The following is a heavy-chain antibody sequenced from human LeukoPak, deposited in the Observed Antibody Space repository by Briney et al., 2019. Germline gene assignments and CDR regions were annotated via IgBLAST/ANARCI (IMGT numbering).Heavy chain of an antibody. V-gene: IGHV1-18*01. J-gene: IGHJ3*02. Sequence: ASVKVSCKASGYTFTSYGISWVRRAPGQGLEWMGWISAYNGNTNYAQKLQGRVTMTTDTSTSTAYMELRSLRSDDTAVYYCARVFYYGSGSYWFAFDIWGQGTMVTVSS. D-gene: IGHD3-10*01. CDR3: ARVFYYGSGSYWFAFDI. CDR1: GYTFTSYG. CDR2: ISAYNGNT.